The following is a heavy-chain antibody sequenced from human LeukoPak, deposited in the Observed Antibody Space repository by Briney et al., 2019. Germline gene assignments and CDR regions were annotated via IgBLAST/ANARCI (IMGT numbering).Heavy chain of an antibody. CDR3: ARNLVHLWNVFDF. Sequence: GGSLKLSCVASRFTFSNHYMSWVRQAPGKGLEWVATIKPDGSETFYVDSVKGRFTVSRDNAKNSLYLQMSSLRAEDTAVYHCARNLVHLWNVFDFWGLGTMITVSS. V-gene: IGHV3-7*01. J-gene: IGHJ3*01. D-gene: IGHD5-18*01. CDR2: IKPDGSET. CDR1: RFTFSNHY.